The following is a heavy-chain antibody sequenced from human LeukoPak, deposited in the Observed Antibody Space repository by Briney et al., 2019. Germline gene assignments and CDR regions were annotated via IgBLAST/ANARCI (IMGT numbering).Heavy chain of an antibody. CDR2: ISSSGSTI. CDR1: GFTFSSYE. CDR3: VRGSRSLDQ. V-gene: IGHV3-48*03. Sequence: SGGSLRLSCAASGFTFSSYEMNWVRQAPGKGLEWVSYISSSGSTIYYADSVKGRFTISRDNAKNSLYLQMNTLRVEDTAVYYCVRGSRSLDQWGQGTLVTVSS. J-gene: IGHJ5*02.